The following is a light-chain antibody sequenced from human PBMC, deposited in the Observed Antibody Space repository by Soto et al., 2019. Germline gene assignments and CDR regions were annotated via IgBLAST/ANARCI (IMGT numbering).Light chain of an antibody. CDR3: QQYNDWPLT. J-gene: IGKJ1*01. CDR1: QSVSSN. Sequence: EIVMTQSPATLSVSPGERATLSCRASQSVSSNLAWYQQKPAQAPRLLIYGASTRATGIPARFSGSGSGTDFTLTISRLEPEDFAVYYCQQYNDWPLTFGQGTKV. CDR2: GAS. V-gene: IGKV3-15*01.